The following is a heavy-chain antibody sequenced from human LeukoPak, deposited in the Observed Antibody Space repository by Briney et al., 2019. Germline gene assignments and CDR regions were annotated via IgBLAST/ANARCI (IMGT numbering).Heavy chain of an antibody. CDR2: ITYEGYYK. Sequence: GGSLRLSCAASGFSFTRYGMHWVRQAPGKGLEWVVLITYEGYYKYYSDSVKGRFTISSDTCKNTLYLQMNSLRAEDTAVYYCARDLSPVVRASSMGYWGQGTRVTVSS. V-gene: IGHV3-30*03. CDR3: ARDLSPVVRASSMGY. CDR1: GFSFTRYG. J-gene: IGHJ4*02. D-gene: IGHD3-10*01.